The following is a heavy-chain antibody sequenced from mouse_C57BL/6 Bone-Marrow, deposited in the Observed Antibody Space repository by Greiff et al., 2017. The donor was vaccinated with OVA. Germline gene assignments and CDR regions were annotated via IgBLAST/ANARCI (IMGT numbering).Heavy chain of an antibody. D-gene: IGHD2-2*01. J-gene: IGHJ3*01. V-gene: IGHV1-82*01. CDR1: GYAFSSSW. CDR3: ARDPYGYDGAWFAY. Sequence: QVQLQQSGPELVKPGASVKISCKASGYAFSSSWMNWVKQRPGKGLEWIGRIYPGDGDTNYNGKFKGKATLTADKSSSTAYMQLSSLTSEDSAVYFCARDPYGYDGAWFAYWGQGTLVTVSA. CDR2: IYPGDGDT.